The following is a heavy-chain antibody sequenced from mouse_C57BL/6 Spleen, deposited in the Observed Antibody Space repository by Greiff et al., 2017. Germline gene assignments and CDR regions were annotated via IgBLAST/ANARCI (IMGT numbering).Heavy chain of an antibody. CDR1: GYTFTDYE. V-gene: IGHV1-15*01. CDR2: IDPETGGT. CDR3: TRVGITTVPVRGFDY. D-gene: IGHD1-1*01. Sequence: VQLQQSGAELVRPGASVTLSCKASGYTFTDYEMHWVKQTPVHGLEWIGAIDPETGGTAYNQKFKGKAILTADKSSSTAYMELRSLTSEDSAVYYCTRVGITTVPVRGFDYWGQGTTLTVSS. J-gene: IGHJ2*01.